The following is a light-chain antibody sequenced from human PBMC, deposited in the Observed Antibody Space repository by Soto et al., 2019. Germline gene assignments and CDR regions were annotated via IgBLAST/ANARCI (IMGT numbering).Light chain of an antibody. J-gene: IGLJ2*01. CDR2: EVN. CDR1: SSDVGSYDL. CDR3: CSFVRTNGLL. V-gene: IGLV2-23*02. Sequence: QSALTQPASVSGSPGQSITISCTGTSSDVGSYDLVSWYQHHSGKAPKIIIYEVNKRPSGISDRFSGSKSGNTASLTISGLQAEDEADYFCCSFVRTNGLLFGGGTQLT.